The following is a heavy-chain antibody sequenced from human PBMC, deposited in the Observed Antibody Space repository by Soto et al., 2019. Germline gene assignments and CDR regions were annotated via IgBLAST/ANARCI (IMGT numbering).Heavy chain of an antibody. CDR3: ATGNVDSMLEY. D-gene: IGHD3-3*01. CDR2: MFHSGGA. V-gene: IGHV4-4*02. Sequence: KPSETLSLTCVVSDGSISTYDWWTWVRQPPGKGLEWIGKMFHSGGADYSPSLKSRVTIPADSSKNHFSLRLTAVTAADTAVYYCATGNVDSMLEYWGQGTQVTVSS. J-gene: IGHJ4*02. CDR1: DGSISTYDW.